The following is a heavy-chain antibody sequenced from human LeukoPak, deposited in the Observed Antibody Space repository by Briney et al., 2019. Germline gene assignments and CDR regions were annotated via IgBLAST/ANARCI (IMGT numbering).Heavy chain of an antibody. D-gene: IGHD2-15*01. CDR2: ISSSSSTI. CDR1: GFTSSSYS. Sequence: GGSLRLSCAASGFTSSSYSMNWVRRAPGKGLEWVSYISSSSSTIYYADSVKGRFTISRANAKNSLYLQMNSLRAEDTAVYYSARTGYCSGGSCYRPDIWGQGTMVTVSS. CDR3: ARTGYCSGGSCYRPDI. V-gene: IGHV3-48*01. J-gene: IGHJ3*02.